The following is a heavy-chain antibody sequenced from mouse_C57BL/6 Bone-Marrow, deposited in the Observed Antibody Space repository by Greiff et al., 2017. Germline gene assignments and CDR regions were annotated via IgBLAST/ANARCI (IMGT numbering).Heavy chain of an antibody. J-gene: IGHJ2*01. CDR1: GYAFSSSW. V-gene: IGHV1-82*01. CDR3: ARGRDLDCDY. CDR2: IYPGDGDT. Sequence: QVQLKQSGPELVKPGASVKISCKASGYAFSSSWMNWVKQRPGKGLEWIGRIYPGDGDTNYNGKFKGKATLTADKSSSTAYMQLSSLTSEDSAVYFCARGRDLDCDYWGQGTTLTVSS.